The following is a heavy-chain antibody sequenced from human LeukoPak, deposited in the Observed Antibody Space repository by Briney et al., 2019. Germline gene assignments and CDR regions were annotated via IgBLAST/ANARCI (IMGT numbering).Heavy chain of an antibody. Sequence: GESLKISCKGSGYTFAGYWIGWVRQRPGKGLEWMGIIYPGDSDTRYSPSFQGQVTISADKPISTAFLQRSSLKASDTAMYYCARHGADGSGSYFDYWGQGILVTVSS. CDR1: GYTFAGYW. V-gene: IGHV5-51*01. CDR3: ARHGADGSGSYFDY. CDR2: IYPGDSDT. J-gene: IGHJ4*02. D-gene: IGHD3-10*01.